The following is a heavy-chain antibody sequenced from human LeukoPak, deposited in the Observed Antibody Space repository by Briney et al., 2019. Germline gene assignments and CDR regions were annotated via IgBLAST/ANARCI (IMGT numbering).Heavy chain of an antibody. J-gene: IGHJ4*02. CDR2: TNTNTGNP. CDR3: ATGSYYYDSSGYCPLEFDY. CDR1: GYTFTSYA. Sequence: ASVKVSCKDSGYTFTSYAMNWVRQAPGQGLEWMGWTNTNTGNPTYAQGFTGRFVFSLDTSVSTAYLQITRLKAEDTAVYYCATGSYYYDSSGYCPLEFDYWGQGTLVTVSS. D-gene: IGHD3-22*01. V-gene: IGHV7-4-1*02.